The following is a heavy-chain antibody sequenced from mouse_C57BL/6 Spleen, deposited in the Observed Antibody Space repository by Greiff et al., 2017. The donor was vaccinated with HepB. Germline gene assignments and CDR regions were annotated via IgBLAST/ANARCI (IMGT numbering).Heavy chain of an antibody. CDR2: IDPSDSET. V-gene: IGHV1-52*01. CDR1: GYTFTSYW. CDR3: ARWDYYGSSYDYYAMDY. J-gene: IGHJ4*01. D-gene: IGHD1-1*01. Sequence: QVQLQQPGAELVRPGSSVKLSCKASGYTFTSYWMHWVKQRPIQGLEWIGNIDPSDSETHYNQKFKDKATLTVDKSSSTAYMQLSSLTSEDSAVYYCARWDYYGSSYDYYAMDYWGQGTSVTVSS.